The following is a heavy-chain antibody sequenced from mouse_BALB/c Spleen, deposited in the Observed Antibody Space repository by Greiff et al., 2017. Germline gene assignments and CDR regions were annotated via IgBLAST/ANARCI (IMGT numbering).Heavy chain of an antibody. V-gene: IGHV5-12-1*01. CDR3: ASRGYYGYDNYAMDY. CDR2: ISSAGGST. D-gene: IGHD2-2*01. CDR1: GFAFSSYD. Sequence: EVMLVESGGGLVKPGGSLKLSCAASGFAFSSYDMSWVRQTPEKRLEWVAYISSAGGSTYYPYTVKGRFTIPRDNAKNTLYLQMSSLKSEDTAMFYCASRGYYGYDNYAMDYWGQGTSVTVSS. J-gene: IGHJ4*01.